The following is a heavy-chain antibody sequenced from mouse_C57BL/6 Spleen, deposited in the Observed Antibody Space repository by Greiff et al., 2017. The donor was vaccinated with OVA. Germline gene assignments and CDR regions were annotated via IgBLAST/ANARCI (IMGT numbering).Heavy chain of an antibody. CDR2: IRNKANGYTT. J-gene: IGHJ2*01. CDR1: GFTFTDYY. D-gene: IGHD3-3*01. V-gene: IGHV7-3*01. CDR3: ARYAWAGYYFDY. Sequence: EVQLVESGGGLVQPGGSLSLSCAASGFTFTDYYMSWVSQPPGKALEWLGFIRNKANGYTTEYSASVKGRFTISRDNSQSILYLQMNALRAEDSATYYCARYAWAGYYFDYWGQGTTLTVSS.